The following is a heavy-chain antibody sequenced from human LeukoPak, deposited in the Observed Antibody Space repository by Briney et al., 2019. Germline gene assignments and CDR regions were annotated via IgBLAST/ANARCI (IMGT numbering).Heavy chain of an antibody. J-gene: IGHJ4*02. CDR1: GFTVGNNY. Sequence: GGSLRLPCAASGFTVGNNYMSWVRQAPGKGLEWVSFLYSGGSTYYADSVTGRFTVSRHNSRNTVFLEMNSLRPEDTAVYYCARTKFGGSPYFDYWGQGTLVTVYS. CDR3: ARTKFGGSPYFDY. D-gene: IGHD3-10*01. V-gene: IGHV3-53*04. CDR2: LYSGGST.